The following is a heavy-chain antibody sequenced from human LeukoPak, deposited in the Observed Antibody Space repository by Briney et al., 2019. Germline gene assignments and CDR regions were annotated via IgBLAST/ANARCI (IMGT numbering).Heavy chain of an antibody. CDR3: ASAAMVRGVISAGLDR. Sequence: GRSLRLSCAASGFTFSSYGMHWVRQAPGKGLEWVAVIWYVGSNKYYADSVKGRFTISRDNSKNTLYLQMNSLRAEDTAVYYCASAAMVRGVISAGLDRWGQGTLVTVSS. D-gene: IGHD3-10*01. J-gene: IGHJ4*02. CDR1: GFTFSSYG. V-gene: IGHV3-33*01. CDR2: IWYVGSNK.